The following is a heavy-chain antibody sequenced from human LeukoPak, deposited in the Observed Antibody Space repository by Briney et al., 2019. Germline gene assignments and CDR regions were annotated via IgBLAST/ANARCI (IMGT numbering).Heavy chain of an antibody. J-gene: IGHJ1*01. CDR2: INPNSGGT. CDR3: ARALSYGPQPGQH. V-gene: IGHV1-2*02. D-gene: IGHD3-16*02. CDR1: GYTFTGYY. Sequence: VASVKVSCKASGYTFTGYYMHWVRQAPGQGLEWMGWINPNSGGTNYAQKFQGRVTMTRDMSTSTVYMELSSLRSEDTAVYYCARALSYGPQPGQHWGQGTLVTVSS.